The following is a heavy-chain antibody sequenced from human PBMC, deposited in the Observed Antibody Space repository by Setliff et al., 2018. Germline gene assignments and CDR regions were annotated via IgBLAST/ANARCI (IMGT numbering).Heavy chain of an antibody. V-gene: IGHV1-18*01. J-gene: IGHJ4*02. CDR1: GYTFSNYG. Sequence: ASVKVSCKASGYTFSNYGITWVRQAPGQGLEWMGWISAYSGNTKYAQKPQGRVTMTTDTSTTTAYLELRSLTSDDTAVYYCSRLVRYCTTTSCQGASGAEFWGQGTLVTVS. D-gene: IGHD2-2*01. CDR3: SRLVRYCTTTSCQGASGAEF. CDR2: ISAYSGNT.